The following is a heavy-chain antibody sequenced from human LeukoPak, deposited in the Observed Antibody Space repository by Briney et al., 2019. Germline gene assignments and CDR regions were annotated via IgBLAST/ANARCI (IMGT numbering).Heavy chain of an antibody. CDR2: IYYSGST. CDR3: ARGKGSGSYLTLYYFDY. CDR1: GGSISSYY. D-gene: IGHD3-10*01. Sequence: SETLSLTCTVSGGSISSYYWSWIRQPPGKGLEWIGYIYYSGSTNYNPSLKSRVTISVDTSKNQFSLKLSSVTAADTAVYYCARGKGSGSYLTLYYFDYWGQGTLVTVSS. V-gene: IGHV4-59*12. J-gene: IGHJ4*02.